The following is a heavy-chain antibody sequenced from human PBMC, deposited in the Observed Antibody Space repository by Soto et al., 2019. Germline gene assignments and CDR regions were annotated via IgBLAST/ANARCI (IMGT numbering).Heavy chain of an antibody. Sequence: QVQLQQWGAGLLRPSETLSLTCAFYGGSFDDFYWSWVRQSPGKVLEWVGEISHDGGTNYSPSLAGRVSISVDTSKNQFSLDLRSVTAADTGLYDCARGQLVWYGDLTPYHRDMDVWGQGTTVTVSS. V-gene: IGHV4-34*02. CDR1: GGSFDDFY. CDR2: ISHDGGT. D-gene: IGHD3-10*01. J-gene: IGHJ6*02. CDR3: ARGQLVWYGDLTPYHRDMDV.